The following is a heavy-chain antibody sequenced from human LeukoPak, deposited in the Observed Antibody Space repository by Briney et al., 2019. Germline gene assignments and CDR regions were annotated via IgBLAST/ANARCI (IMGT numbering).Heavy chain of an antibody. Sequence: SETLSLTCTVSGGSISSSTYYWGWIRQPPGKGLEWIGTIYYSGSFYYNPSLQSRVTISVDTSKNQFSLKLSSVTAADTAVYYCARHGYGSGLYYFDYWGQGTLVTVSP. V-gene: IGHV4-39*01. CDR2: IYYSGSF. D-gene: IGHD6-19*01. CDR3: ARHGYGSGLYYFDY. CDR1: GGSISSSTYY. J-gene: IGHJ4*02.